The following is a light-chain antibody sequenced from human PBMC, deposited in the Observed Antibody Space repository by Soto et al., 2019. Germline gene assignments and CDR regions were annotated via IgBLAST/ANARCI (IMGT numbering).Light chain of an antibody. CDR1: STDVENYNF. CDR2: EDS. Sequence: QSVLTQPASVSGSPGQSITIACTGISTDVENYNFVSWYQQHPGKVPKLIIYEDSKRPSGISDRFSGSKSGNSASLTISGLQAEDEADYYCCSHAGFTTPYVFATGTKGPS. CDR3: CSHAGFTTPYV. V-gene: IGLV2-23*01. J-gene: IGLJ1*01.